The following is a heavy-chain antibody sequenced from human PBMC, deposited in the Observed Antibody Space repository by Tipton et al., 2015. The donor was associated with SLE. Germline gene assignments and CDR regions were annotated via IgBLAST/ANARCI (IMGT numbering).Heavy chain of an antibody. V-gene: IGHV4-61*02. D-gene: IGHD1-26*01. J-gene: IGHJ6*03. CDR1: GGSISSSSNY. CDR3: ARSTALGELTTAEFDYYYYYYMDV. Sequence: TLSLTCTVSGGSISSSSNYWSWIRQPAGKGLEWIGRIYTSGSTNYNPSLKSRVTISVDTSKNQFSLKLSSVTAADTAVYYCARSTALGELTTAEFDYYYYYYMDVWGKGTTVTVSS. CDR2: IYTSGST.